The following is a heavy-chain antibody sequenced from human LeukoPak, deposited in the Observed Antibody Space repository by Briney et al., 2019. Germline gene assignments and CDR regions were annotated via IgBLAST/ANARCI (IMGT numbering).Heavy chain of an antibody. J-gene: IGHJ6*03. CDR3: ARGSRGGYYMDV. CDR2: IYYSGST. Sequence: SETLSLTCTVSGGSISSHYWSWIRQPPGKGLEWNGYIYYSGSTNYNPSLKSRVTISVDTSKNQFSLKLSSVTAADTAVYYCARGSRGGYYMDVWGKGTTVTVSS. CDR1: GGSISSHY. D-gene: IGHD3-10*01. V-gene: IGHV4-59*11.